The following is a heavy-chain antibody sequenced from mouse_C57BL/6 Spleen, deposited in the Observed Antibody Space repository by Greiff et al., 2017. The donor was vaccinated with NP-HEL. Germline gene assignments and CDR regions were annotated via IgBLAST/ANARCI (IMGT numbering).Heavy chain of an antibody. CDR3: AIIYYGNYDAMDY. Sequence: QVQLQQPGAELVMPGASVKLSCKASGYTFTSYWMHWVKQRPGQGLEWIGEIDPSDSYTNYNQKVKGKSTLTVDKSSSTAYMQLSSLTSDDSAVYYCAIIYYGNYDAMDYWGQGTSVTVSS. J-gene: IGHJ4*01. CDR2: IDPSDSYT. D-gene: IGHD2-1*01. CDR1: GYTFTSYW. V-gene: IGHV1-69*01.